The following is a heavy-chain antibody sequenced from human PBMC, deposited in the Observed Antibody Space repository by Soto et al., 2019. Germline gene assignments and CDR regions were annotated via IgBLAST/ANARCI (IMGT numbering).Heavy chain of an antibody. CDR2: IDPRDSYT. J-gene: IGHJ6*02. CDR3: ARQRVNYDFRSAYYMYSYGMDV. CDR1: GYSFTNYW. D-gene: IGHD3-3*01. Sequence: GESLKISCKGSGYSFTNYWINWVRQMPGKGLEWMGRIDPRDSYTNYSPSFQGHVTISVDKSISTAYLEWSSLEASDTAMYYCARQRVNYDFRSAYYMYSYGMDVWGQGTTVTVSS. V-gene: IGHV5-10-1*01.